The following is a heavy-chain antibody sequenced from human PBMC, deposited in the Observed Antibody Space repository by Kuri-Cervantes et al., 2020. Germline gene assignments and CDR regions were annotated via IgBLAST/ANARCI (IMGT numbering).Heavy chain of an antibody. CDR3: ARGPHVTIFGVVMHYYMDV. CDR1: GYTFTSYD. D-gene: IGHD3-3*01. CDR2: MNPNSGNT. Sequence: ASVKVSCKASGYTFTSYDINWVRQATGQGLEWMGWMNPNSGNTNYAQKLQGRVTMTTDTSTSTAYMELRSLRSDDTAVYYCARGPHVTIFGVVMHYYMDVWGKGTTVTVSS. J-gene: IGHJ6*03. V-gene: IGHV1-8*01.